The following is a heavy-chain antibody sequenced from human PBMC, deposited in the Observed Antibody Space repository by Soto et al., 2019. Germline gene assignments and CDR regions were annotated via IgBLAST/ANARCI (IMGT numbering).Heavy chain of an antibody. V-gene: IGHV3-48*01. D-gene: IGHD3-9*01. CDR1: GFTFSSYS. J-gene: IGHJ6*03. Sequence: EVQLVESGGGLVQPGGSLRLSCAASGFTFSSYSMNWVRQAPGKGLEWVSYISSSSSTIYYADSVKGRFTISRDNAKNSLYLQTNSLRAEDTAVYYCARIGYDILTNYYYMDVWGKGTTVTVSS. CDR3: ARIGYDILTNYYYMDV. CDR2: ISSSSSTI.